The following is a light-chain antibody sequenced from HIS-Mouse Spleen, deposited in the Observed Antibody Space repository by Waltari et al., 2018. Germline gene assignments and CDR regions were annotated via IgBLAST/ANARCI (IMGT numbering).Light chain of an antibody. J-gene: IGKJ3*01. CDR1: KSISSW. CDR2: KAS. CDR3: QQYNSYPIFT. Sequence: DIQMTQSPSTLSASVGDRVTITCRASKSISSWLAWYQQKQGKAPKLLIYKASSLESGVPSRFSGSGSGTEFTLTISSLQPDDFATYYCQQYNSYPIFTFGPGTKVDIK. V-gene: IGKV1-5*03.